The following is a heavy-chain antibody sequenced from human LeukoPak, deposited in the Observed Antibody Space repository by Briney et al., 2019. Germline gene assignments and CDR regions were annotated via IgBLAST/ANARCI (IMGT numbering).Heavy chain of an antibody. J-gene: IGHJ3*01. CDR2: IYPDDSDT. CDR1: GYRFNAYW. D-gene: IGHD3-22*01. V-gene: IGHV5-51*01. Sequence: GESLKISCKGSGYRFNAYWSAWVRQMPGKGLKWMGIIYPDDSDTRYSPSFQGQVTISADKSVRTAYLQWSSLKASDTAMYYCARPNITSYYDSRGYDAFDVWGQGTMVTVSS. CDR3: ARPNITSYYDSRGYDAFDV.